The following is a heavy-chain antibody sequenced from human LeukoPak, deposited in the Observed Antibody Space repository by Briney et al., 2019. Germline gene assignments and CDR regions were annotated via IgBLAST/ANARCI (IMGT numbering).Heavy chain of an antibody. J-gene: IGHJ3*02. CDR3: ARDIEDASGREGEPDAFDI. D-gene: IGHD3-10*01. CDR2: IWYDGRNK. Sequence: LGGSLRLSCAASGFTFSSYGMHWVRQAPGKGLEWVAVIWYDGRNKYYADSVKGRFTISRDNSKNTLYLQMNSLRAEDTAVYYCARDIEDASGREGEPDAFDIWGQGTMVTVSS. CDR1: GFTFSSYG. V-gene: IGHV3-33*01.